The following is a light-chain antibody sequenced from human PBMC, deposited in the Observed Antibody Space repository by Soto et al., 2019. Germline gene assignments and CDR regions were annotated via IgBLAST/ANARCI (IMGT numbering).Light chain of an antibody. V-gene: IGLV2-14*01. J-gene: IGLJ1*01. Sequence: QSALTQPASVSGSPGQSTTISCTGTSSDVGGHNSVSWYRQDPGKAPKLMIYDVSNRPSGVSDRFSGSKSGNTASLTISGLQIEEEPDPYCSSFKSRVTYVFGTGTKVTV. CDR1: SSDVGGHNS. CDR3: SSFKSRVTYV. CDR2: DVS.